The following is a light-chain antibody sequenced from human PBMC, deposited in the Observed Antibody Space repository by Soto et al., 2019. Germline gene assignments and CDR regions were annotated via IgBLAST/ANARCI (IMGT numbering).Light chain of an antibody. CDR3: QQYDNWPRT. V-gene: IGKV3-15*01. J-gene: IGKJ1*01. CDR1: QSVSSN. Sequence: IVMTQSPATLSVSPGERATLSCRASQSVSSNLAWYQQKPGQAPRLLIYGASTRATGILARFSGSGSGTEFTLTISSLQSGDSAVYYCQQYDNWPRTFGQGTKVDIK. CDR2: GAS.